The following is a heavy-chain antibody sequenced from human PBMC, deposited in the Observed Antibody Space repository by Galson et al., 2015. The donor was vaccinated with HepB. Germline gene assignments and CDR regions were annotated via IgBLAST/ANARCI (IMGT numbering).Heavy chain of an antibody. D-gene: IGHD3-22*01. CDR3: ARDFPPQYYYGSSGYSDY. CDR1: GYTFTSYG. V-gene: IGHV1-18*01. J-gene: IGHJ4*02. CDR2: ISAYNGNT. Sequence: SVKVSCKASGYTFTSYGISWVRQAPGQGLEWMGWISAYNGNTNYAQKLQGRVTMTTDTSTSTAYMELRSLRSDDTAVYYCARDFPPQYYYGSSGYSDYWGQGTLFTVSS.